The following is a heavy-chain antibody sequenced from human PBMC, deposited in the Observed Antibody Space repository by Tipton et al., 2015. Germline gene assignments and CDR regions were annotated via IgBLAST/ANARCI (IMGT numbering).Heavy chain of an antibody. CDR3: ARRGGSSWYADY. CDR2: IYYSGST. D-gene: IGHD6-13*01. Sequence: TLSLTCTVSGGSISSSSYYWGWIRQPPGKGLEWIGSIYYSGSTYHNPSLKSRVTISVDTSKNQFSLKLTSVTAADTAVYYCARRGGSSWYADYWGQGTLATVSS. CDR1: GGSISSSSYY. V-gene: IGHV4-39*01. J-gene: IGHJ4*02.